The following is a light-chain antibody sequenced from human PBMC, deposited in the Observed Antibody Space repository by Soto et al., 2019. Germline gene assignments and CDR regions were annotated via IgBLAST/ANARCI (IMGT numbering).Light chain of an antibody. CDR1: NSDVGGYNY. V-gene: IGLV2-14*01. CDR3: RSYRSSSTLV. Sequence: QSVLPQPASVSGSPGQSINISCTGPNSDVGGYNYFSWYQQHPGKAPKLMIYDVVDRPSGVSNRFSGSKSGNTASLTISGLQAEDEADYYCRSYRSSSTLVFGGGTKVTVL. CDR2: DVV. J-gene: IGLJ3*02.